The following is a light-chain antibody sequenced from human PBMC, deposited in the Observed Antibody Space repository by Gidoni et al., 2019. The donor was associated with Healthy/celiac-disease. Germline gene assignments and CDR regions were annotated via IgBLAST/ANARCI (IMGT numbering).Light chain of an antibody. Sequence: EIALTQSPGTLSVSPGERATLSCRSSQSVSSSYLAWYQQKTGQAPRLLIYGASSRATGIPDRFSGSGSSTDVTLTSISLEPEDFAVYYCQQYGSSPPMYTFGQGTKLEIK. J-gene: IGKJ2*01. CDR2: GAS. CDR3: QQYGSSPPMYT. V-gene: IGKV3-20*01. CDR1: QSVSSSY.